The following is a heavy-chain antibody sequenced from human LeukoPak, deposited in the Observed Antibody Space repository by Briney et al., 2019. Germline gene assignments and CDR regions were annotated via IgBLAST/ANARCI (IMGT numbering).Heavy chain of an antibody. V-gene: IGHV1-46*01. Sequence: GASVKVSCKASGYTFTSYYMHWVRQAPGQGLEWMGIIDPSGGSTSYAQKFQGRVTMTRDMSTSTVYMELSSLRSEDTAVYYCARQELLVGPQFDYWGQGTLVTVSS. J-gene: IGHJ4*02. CDR3: ARQELLVGPQFDY. D-gene: IGHD6-13*01. CDR1: GYTFTSYY. CDR2: IDPSGGST.